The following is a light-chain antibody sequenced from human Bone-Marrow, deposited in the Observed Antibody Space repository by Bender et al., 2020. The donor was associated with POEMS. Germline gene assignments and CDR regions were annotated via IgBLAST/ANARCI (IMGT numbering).Light chain of an antibody. CDR2: QDE. CDR1: KLGDKF. Sequence: SYELTQPPSVSVSPGQTASISCSGDKLGDKFACWYEQKPGHSPLLVIYQDERRPSGIPERFSGSNSGNTATLTIRGTQAMDEADYYCQAWDSDSALVFGGGTKLTVL. CDR3: QAWDSDSALV. J-gene: IGLJ3*02. V-gene: IGLV3-1*01.